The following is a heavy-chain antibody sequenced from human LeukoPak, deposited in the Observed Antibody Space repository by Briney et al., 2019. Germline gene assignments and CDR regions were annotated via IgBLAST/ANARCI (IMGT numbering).Heavy chain of an antibody. V-gene: IGHV1-69*05. D-gene: IGHD4-17*01. Sequence: SVKVSCKASVGTFSSYAISWVRQAPGQGLEWVGRIIPIFGTANYAQKFQGRVTITTDESTSTAYMELSSLRSEDTAVYYCARDILALEGDYLFDYWGQGTLVTVSS. CDR3: ARDILALEGDYLFDY. CDR2: IIPIFGTA. CDR1: VGTFSSYA. J-gene: IGHJ4*02.